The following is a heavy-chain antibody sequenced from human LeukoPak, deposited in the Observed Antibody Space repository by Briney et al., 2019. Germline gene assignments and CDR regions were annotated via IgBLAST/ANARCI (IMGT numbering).Heavy chain of an antibody. CDR1: GFTFSSYA. Sequence: GGSLRLSCAASGFTFSSYAMSWVRQAPGKGLEWVSAISGSGGSTYYADSVKGRFTISRGNSKNTLYLQMNSLRAEDTAVYYCAKGPIVVVTADAFDIWGQGTMVTVSS. V-gene: IGHV3-23*01. CDR2: ISGSGGST. CDR3: AKGPIVVVTADAFDI. J-gene: IGHJ3*02. D-gene: IGHD2-21*02.